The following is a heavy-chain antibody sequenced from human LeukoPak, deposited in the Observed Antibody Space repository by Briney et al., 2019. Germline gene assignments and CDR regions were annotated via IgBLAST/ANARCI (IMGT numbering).Heavy chain of an antibody. CDR3: ARRFSGSLDLDF. J-gene: IGHJ4*02. Sequence: GESLKISCKASGNRFSSYWIAWVRQVPGKGLEWMGIIYPGESETRYSPSFQGHITISADKSISTAYLQWSSLKASDTAMYYCARRFSGSLDLDFWGQGTLVTVSS. V-gene: IGHV5-51*01. CDR2: IYPGESET. D-gene: IGHD1-26*01. CDR1: GNRFSSYW.